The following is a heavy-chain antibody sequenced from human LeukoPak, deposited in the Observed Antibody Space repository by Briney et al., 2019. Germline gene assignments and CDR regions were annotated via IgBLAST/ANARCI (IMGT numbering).Heavy chain of an antibody. CDR2: IIPIFGTA. D-gene: IGHD6-25*01. Sequence: ASVKVSCKASGGTFSSYAISWVRQAPGQGLEWMGGIIPIFGTANYAQKFQGRVTITADESTSTAYMELSSLRSEDTAVYYCARSSSGPPGHFDYWGQGTLVTVSS. V-gene: IGHV1-69*01. CDR3: ARSSSGPPGHFDY. J-gene: IGHJ4*02. CDR1: GGTFSSYA.